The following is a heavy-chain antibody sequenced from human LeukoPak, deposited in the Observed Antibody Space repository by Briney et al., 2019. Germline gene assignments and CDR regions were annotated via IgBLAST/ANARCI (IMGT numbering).Heavy chain of an antibody. D-gene: IGHD2-15*01. V-gene: IGHV1-18*01. CDR1: GYSFTSYG. CDR3: AGAVVVNWFDP. CDR2: ISAYNGNT. J-gene: IGHJ5*02. Sequence: ASVKVSCKASGYSFTSYGISWVRQAPGQGLEWMGWISAYNGNTNYAQKLQGRVTMTTDTSTSTAYMELRSLRSDDTAVYYCAGAVVVNWFDPWGQGTLVTVSS.